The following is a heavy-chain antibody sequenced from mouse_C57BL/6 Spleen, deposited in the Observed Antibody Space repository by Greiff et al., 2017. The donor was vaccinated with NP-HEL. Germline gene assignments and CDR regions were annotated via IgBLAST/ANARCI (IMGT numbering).Heavy chain of an antibody. V-gene: IGHV1-55*01. CDR2: IYPGSGST. Sequence: VQLQQPGAELVKPGASVKMSCKASGYTFTSYWITWVKQRPGQGLEWIGDIYPGSGSTNYNEKFKSKATLTVDTSSSTAYMPLSSLTSEDSAVYYCASYYGSSPYYFDYWGKGTTLTVSS. D-gene: IGHD1-1*01. CDR3: ASYYGSSPYYFDY. J-gene: IGHJ2*01. CDR1: GYTFTSYW.